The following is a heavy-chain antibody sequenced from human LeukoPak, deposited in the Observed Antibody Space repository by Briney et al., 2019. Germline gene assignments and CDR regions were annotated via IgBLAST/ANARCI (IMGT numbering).Heavy chain of an antibody. D-gene: IGHD3-16*01. V-gene: IGHV3-23*01. CDR1: GSTSSSYA. CDR3: VLRYYDDIWGSHTFAY. CDR2: IIGGGGST. J-gene: IGHJ4*02. Sequence: HPGRSRRLSCVVSGSTSSSYAMSWVRQAHGRGMGWVSAIIGGGGSTYYADSVKGRFTISRDTSKNTLYMQMNSLRAEDTAVYYCVLRYYDDIWGSHTFAYGGQGTLVTVSA.